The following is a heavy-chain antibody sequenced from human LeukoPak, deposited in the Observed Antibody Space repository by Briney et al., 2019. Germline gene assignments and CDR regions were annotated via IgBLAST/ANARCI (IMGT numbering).Heavy chain of an antibody. CDR2: INPSGGST. Sequence: ASVKVSCKASGYTFTSYYMHWVRQAPGQGLEWMGIINPSGGSTSYAQKFQGRVTMTRDTSTGTVYMELSSLRSEDTAVYYCARGGYSYGSNYYFDYWGQGTLVTVSS. V-gene: IGHV1-46*01. CDR1: GYTFTSYY. D-gene: IGHD5-18*01. J-gene: IGHJ4*02. CDR3: ARGGYSYGSNYYFDY.